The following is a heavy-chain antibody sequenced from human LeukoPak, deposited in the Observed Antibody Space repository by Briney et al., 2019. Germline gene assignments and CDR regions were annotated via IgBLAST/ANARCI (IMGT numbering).Heavy chain of an antibody. D-gene: IGHD5-18*01. CDR1: GYTFTSFG. CDR2: ISAYNGNT. CDR3: ARDLGVDTTMIFFDY. J-gene: IGHJ4*02. Sequence: ASVKVSCKASGYTFTSFGISWVRQAPGQGPEWMGWISAYNGNTNYVQKFQGRVTMTTDTSTNTAYMELRSLRSDDTAVYYCARDLGVDTTMIFFDYWGREPWSPSPQ. V-gene: IGHV1-18*01.